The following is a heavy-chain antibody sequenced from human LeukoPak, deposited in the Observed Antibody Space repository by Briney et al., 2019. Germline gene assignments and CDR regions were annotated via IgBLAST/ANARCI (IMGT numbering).Heavy chain of an antibody. J-gene: IGHJ4*02. CDR3: TRDRSPAEDD. Sequence: PGGSLRLSCAASGFTFIGHWMSWVRQAPGKGLEWVANINQGGSDKYYVDSVKGRFTISRDNANNLLYLQMNSLRGEDTTMYYCTRDRSPAEDDWGQGVLVTVSS. CDR2: INQGGSDK. V-gene: IGHV3-7*01. CDR1: GFTFIGHW. D-gene: IGHD6-25*01.